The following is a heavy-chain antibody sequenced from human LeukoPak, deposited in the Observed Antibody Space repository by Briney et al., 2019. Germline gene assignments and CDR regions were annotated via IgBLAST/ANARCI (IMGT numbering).Heavy chain of an antibody. J-gene: IGHJ5*02. V-gene: IGHV3-11*01. CDR2: ISSSGSTI. CDR3: ARAPKFRLVGVPKGPFDP. D-gene: IGHD1-26*01. Sequence: GGSLRLSCAASGFTFSDYYMSWIRQAPGKGLEWVSYISSSGSTIYYADSVKGRFTISRGNAKNSLYLQMNSLRAEDTAVYYCARAPKFRLVGVPKGPFDPWGQGSLVTVSS. CDR1: GFTFSDYY.